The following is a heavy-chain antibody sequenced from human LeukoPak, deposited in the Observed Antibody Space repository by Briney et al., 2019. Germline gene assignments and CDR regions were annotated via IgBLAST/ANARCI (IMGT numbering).Heavy chain of an antibody. CDR2: IYHSGST. CDR1: GGSISSSNW. J-gene: IGHJ5*02. CDR3: ARVTLIVVVAWFDP. V-gene: IGHV4-4*02. Sequence: SGTLSLTCAVSGGSISSSNWWSRVRQPPGKGLEWLGEIYHSGSTNYNPSLKSRVTMSVDKSKNQFSLKLSSVTAADTAVYYCARVTLIVVVAWFDPWGQGTLVTVSS. D-gene: IGHD2-2*01.